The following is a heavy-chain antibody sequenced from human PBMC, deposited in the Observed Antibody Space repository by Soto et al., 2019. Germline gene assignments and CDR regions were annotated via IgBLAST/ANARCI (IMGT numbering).Heavy chain of an antibody. CDR1: GFTFSSYS. CDR3: ARSYYGDYFDY. V-gene: IGHV3-48*01. Sequence: EVQLVESGGGLVQPGGSLRLSCAASGFTFSSYSMNWVRQAPGKGLEWVSYISSSSSTIYYADSVKGRFTISRDNAKNSLYLQMNSLRAEDTAVYYWARSYYGDYFDYWGQGTLVTVSS. CDR2: ISSSSSTI. D-gene: IGHD1-26*01. J-gene: IGHJ4*02.